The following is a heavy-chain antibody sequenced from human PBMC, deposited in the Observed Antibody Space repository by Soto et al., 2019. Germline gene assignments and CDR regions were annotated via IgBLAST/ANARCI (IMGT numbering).Heavy chain of an antibody. CDR3: ARINSIVVVPAATMWFDP. V-gene: IGHV4-34*01. Sequence: SETLSLTCAVYGGSFSGYYWSWIRQPPGKGLEWIGEINHSGSTNYNPSLKSRVTISVDTSKNQFSLKLSSVTAADTAVYYCARINSIVVVPAATMWFDPWGQGTLVTVSS. CDR2: INHSGST. D-gene: IGHD2-2*01. J-gene: IGHJ5*02. CDR1: GGSFSGYY.